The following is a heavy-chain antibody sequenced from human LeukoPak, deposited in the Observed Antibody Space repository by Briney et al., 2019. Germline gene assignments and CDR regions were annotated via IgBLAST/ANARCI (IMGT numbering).Heavy chain of an antibody. CDR3: ARGPYYYMDV. CDR1: GGSISSGGYY. Sequence: SQTLSLTCTVSGGSISSGGYYWSWIRQPPGKGLEWIGYIYHSGSTFYNPSLKSRVTISVDRSKNQFSLKLSSVTVADTAVYYCARGPYYYMDVWGKGTTVTVSS. CDR2: IYHSGST. V-gene: IGHV4-30-2*01. J-gene: IGHJ6*03.